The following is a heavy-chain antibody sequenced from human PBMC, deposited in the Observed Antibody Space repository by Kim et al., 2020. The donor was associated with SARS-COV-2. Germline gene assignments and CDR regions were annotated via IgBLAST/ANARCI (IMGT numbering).Heavy chain of an antibody. Sequence: GGSLRLSCAASGFIVSDNYMSWVRQAPGKGLEWVSVLYSDGHAYYADSVEGRFTISRDNSKNTLYIQMNSLRAEDTAVYFCARDTQYYAMDVWGQGTTVTVSS. J-gene: IGHJ6*02. CDR3: ARDTQYYAMDV. CDR2: LYSDGHA. CDR1: GFIVSDNY. V-gene: IGHV3-53*01.